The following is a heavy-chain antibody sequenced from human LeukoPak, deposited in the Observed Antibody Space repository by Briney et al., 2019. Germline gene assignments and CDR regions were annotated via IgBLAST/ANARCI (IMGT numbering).Heavy chain of an antibody. D-gene: IGHD3-22*01. CDR3: ARQIYDSSGYLLDY. CDR1: GGSISSYY. V-gene: IGHV4-59*08. CDR2: IYYSGST. J-gene: IGHJ4*02. Sequence: SSETLSLTCTVSGGSISSYYWSWIRQPPGKGLVWIGYIYYSGSTNYNPSLKSRVTISVDTSKNQLSLKLSSVTAADTAVYYCARQIYDSSGYLLDYWGQGTLVTVSS.